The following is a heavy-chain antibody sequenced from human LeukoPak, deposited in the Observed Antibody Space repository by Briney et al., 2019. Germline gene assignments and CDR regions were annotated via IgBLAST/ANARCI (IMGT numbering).Heavy chain of an antibody. J-gene: IGHJ5*02. CDR3: ARGERFGEKRWFDP. Sequence: PSETLSLTCAVYGGSFSGYYWSWIRQPPGKGLEWIGEINHSGSTNYNPSLKSRVTISVDTSKNQFSLKLSSVTAADTAVYYCARGERFGEKRWFDPWGQGTLVTVSS. V-gene: IGHV4-34*01. CDR1: GGSFSGYY. D-gene: IGHD3-10*01. CDR2: INHSGST.